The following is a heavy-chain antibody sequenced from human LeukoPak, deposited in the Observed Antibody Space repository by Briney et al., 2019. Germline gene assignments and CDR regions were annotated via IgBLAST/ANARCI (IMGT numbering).Heavy chain of an antibody. J-gene: IGHJ4*02. CDR3: ARGQDSSGWFGTLNY. V-gene: IGHV4-38-2*01. CDR2: IYHSGST. D-gene: IGHD6-19*01. CDR1: GYSISSGYY. Sequence: SETLSLTCAVSGYSISSGYYWGWIRQPPGKGLEWIGSIYHSGSTNYNPSLKSRVTISVDTSKNQFSLKLSSVTAADTAVYYCARGQDSSGWFGTLNYWGQGTLVTVSS.